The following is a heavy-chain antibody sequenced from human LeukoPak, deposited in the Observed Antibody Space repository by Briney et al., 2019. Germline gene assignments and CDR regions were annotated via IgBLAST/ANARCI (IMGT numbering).Heavy chain of an antibody. CDR3: ARDRYYYGMVV. Sequence: GGSLTLSRAASGFTFSDYYMSYIRQAPGKGLQLISYISGSGDTTYYLDSVKGRFTISRDNTKNTLYLHMDRLRAHETAIYSCARDRYYYGMVVWGEGTTVTASS. J-gene: IGHJ6*01. CDR1: GFTFSDYY. V-gene: IGHV3-11*04. CDR2: ISGSGDTT.